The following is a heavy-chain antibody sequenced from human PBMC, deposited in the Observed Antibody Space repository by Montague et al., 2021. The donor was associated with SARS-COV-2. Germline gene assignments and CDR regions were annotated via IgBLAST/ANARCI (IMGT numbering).Heavy chain of an antibody. V-gene: IGHV4-34*01. CDR2: INHSGST. Sequence: SETLSLTCVVYGGSLSGYYWAWIRQTPATGLEWIGEINHSGSTNYNPSLKSRLTISVDTSKKQFSLKLNSMTAADTAVYYCARGADYDFWSGFLRYKWFDPWGLGTPVTVSS. D-gene: IGHD3-3*01. CDR1: GGSLSGYY. CDR3: ARGADYDFWSGFLRYKWFDP. J-gene: IGHJ5*02.